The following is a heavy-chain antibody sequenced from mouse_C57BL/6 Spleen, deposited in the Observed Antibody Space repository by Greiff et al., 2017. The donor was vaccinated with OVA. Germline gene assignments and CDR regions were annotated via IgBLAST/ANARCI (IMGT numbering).Heavy chain of an antibody. CDR2: IDPSDSYT. CDR3: ARRRDYYGSDYAMDY. Sequence: VQLQQPGAELVMPGASVKLSCKASGYTFTSYWMHWVKQRPGQGLEWIGEIDPSDSYTNYNQKFKGKSTLTVDKSSSTAYMQLSSLTSEDSAVYYCARRRDYYGSDYAMDYWGQGTSVTVSS. J-gene: IGHJ4*01. V-gene: IGHV1-69*01. D-gene: IGHD1-1*01. CDR1: GYTFTSYW.